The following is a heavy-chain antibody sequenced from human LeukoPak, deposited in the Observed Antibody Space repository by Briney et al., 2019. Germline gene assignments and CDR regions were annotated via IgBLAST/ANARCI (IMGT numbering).Heavy chain of an antibody. CDR1: GYSFTGYW. V-gene: IGHV5-51*01. D-gene: IGHD3-3*01. CDR2: IYPGDSDT. Sequence: PGESLKISCKGSGYSFTGYWIGWVRQMPGKGLEWMGIIYPGDSDTRYSPSFQGQVTISADKSISTAYLQWSSLKASDTAMYYCARLSRYDFWSGYYTRYYYMDVWGKGTTVTVSS. J-gene: IGHJ6*03. CDR3: ARLSRYDFWSGYYTRYYYMDV.